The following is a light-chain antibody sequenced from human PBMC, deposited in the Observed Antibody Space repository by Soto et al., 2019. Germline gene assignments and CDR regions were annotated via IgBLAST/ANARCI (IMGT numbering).Light chain of an antibody. V-gene: IGKV3-15*01. Sequence: EIVMTQSPATLSVSPGERVTLSCRASQSVSSNLAWYQQKPGQAPRLLIYGASTRVTDIPARFSGSGSGTEFTLTISSLQSEDFAVYDCQQYNNWPPWTFGQGTKVEIK. J-gene: IGKJ1*01. CDR1: QSVSSN. CDR2: GAS. CDR3: QQYNNWPPWT.